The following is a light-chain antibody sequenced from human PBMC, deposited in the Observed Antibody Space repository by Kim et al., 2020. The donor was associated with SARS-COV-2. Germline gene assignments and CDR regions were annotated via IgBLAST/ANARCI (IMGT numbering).Light chain of an antibody. CDR1: NLGDKY. V-gene: IGLV3-1*01. J-gene: IGLJ3*02. CDR2: KDT. CDR3: QAWDSSTAV. Sequence: SVPPGQTASITCSGDNLGDKYACWYQQKPGQSPVLVIYKDTKRPSGIPERFSGSNSGNTATLTISGTQAMDEADYYCQAWDSSTAVFGGGTQVTVL.